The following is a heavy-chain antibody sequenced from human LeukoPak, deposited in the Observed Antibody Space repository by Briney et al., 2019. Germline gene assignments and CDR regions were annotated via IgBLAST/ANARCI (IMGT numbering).Heavy chain of an antibody. CDR2: IRYDGSNK. J-gene: IGHJ6*03. CDR1: GFTFSSYG. V-gene: IGHV3-30*02. CDR3: AKNGGPRLQLNYYYMDV. D-gene: IGHD4-11*01. Sequence: GGSLRLSCAASGFTFSSYGMHWVRQAPGKGLEWVAFIRYDGSNKYYADSVKGRFTISRDNSKSTLYLQMNSLRAEDTAVYYCAKNGGPRLQLNYYYMDVWGKGTTVTVSS.